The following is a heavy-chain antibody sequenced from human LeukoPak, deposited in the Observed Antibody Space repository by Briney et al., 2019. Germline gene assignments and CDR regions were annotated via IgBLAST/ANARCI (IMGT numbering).Heavy chain of an antibody. CDR3: ARDSMVRGVRPNYYYYTDV. Sequence: NPSETLSLICTVSGGSISSYYWSWIRQPPGKGLGWIGYIYYSGRTNYNPSLKSRVTISVDTSKNQFSLKLSSVTAADTAVDYCARDSMVRGVRPNYYYYTDVWGKGTTVTVSS. CDR1: GGSISSYY. J-gene: IGHJ6*03. CDR2: IYYSGRT. V-gene: IGHV4-59*01. D-gene: IGHD3-10*01.